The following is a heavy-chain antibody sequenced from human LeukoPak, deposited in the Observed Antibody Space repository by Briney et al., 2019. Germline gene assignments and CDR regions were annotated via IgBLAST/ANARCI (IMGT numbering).Heavy chain of an antibody. J-gene: IGHJ4*02. CDR2: INPNSGGT. Sequence: ASVKVSCKASGYTFTGYYMHWVRQAPGQGLEWMGWINPNSGGTNYAQNFQGRVTMTRDTSIRTAYMELSRLRSDDTAVYYCARDKSWDYWGQGTLVTVSS. CDR1: GYTFTGYY. CDR3: ARDKSWDY. V-gene: IGHV1-2*02.